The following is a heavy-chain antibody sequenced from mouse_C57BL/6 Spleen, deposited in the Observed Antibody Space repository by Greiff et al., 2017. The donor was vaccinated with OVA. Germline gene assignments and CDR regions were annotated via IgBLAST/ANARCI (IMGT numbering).Heavy chain of an antibody. CDR2: IYPGDGDT. CDR3: AREDGLRY. J-gene: IGHJ2*01. V-gene: IGHV1-82*01. CDR1: GYAFSSSW. Sequence: QVQLQQSGPELVKPGASVKISCKASGYAFSSSWMNWVKQRPGKGLEWIGRIYPGDGDTNYNGKFKGKATLTADKSSSTAYMQLSSLTSEDSAVYFCAREDGLRYWGQGTTLTVSS. D-gene: IGHD1-1*01.